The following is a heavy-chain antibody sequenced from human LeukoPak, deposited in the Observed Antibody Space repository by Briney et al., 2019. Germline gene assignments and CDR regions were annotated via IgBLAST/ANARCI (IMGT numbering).Heavy chain of an antibody. CDR1: GYTFTSYD. V-gene: IGHV1-8*01. CDR3: ARAAGSYYDILTGYYIYYYYYYYMDV. Sequence: ASVTVSCKASGYTFTSYDINWVRQATGQGLEWMGWMNPNSGNTGYAQKFQGRVTMTRNTSISTAYMELSSLRSEDTAVYYCARAAGSYYDILTGYYIYYYYYYYMDVWGKGTTVTVSS. D-gene: IGHD3-9*01. CDR2: MNPNSGNT. J-gene: IGHJ6*03.